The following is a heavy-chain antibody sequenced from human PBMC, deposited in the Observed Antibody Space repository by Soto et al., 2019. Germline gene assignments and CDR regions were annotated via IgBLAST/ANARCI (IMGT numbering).Heavy chain of an antibody. V-gene: IGHV3-23*01. CDR3: AKGGYDSLFDI. Sequence: LGLSFVASGFPFSSYAMSWVRQTPGKVLEWVSGISGSGGRTYYADSVKGRFTISRDNPNNTLSLQMHILRVEDTAVYFCAKGGYDSLFDIWDQGTMVTV. CDR2: ISGSGGRT. D-gene: IGHD1-20*01. CDR1: GFPFSSYA. J-gene: IGHJ3*02.